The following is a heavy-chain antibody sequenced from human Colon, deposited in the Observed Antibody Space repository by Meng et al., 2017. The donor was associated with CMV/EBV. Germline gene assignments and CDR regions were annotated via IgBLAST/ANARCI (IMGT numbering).Heavy chain of an antibody. V-gene: IGHV1-69*05. CDR2: ILPIFITT. D-gene: IGHD2-21*02. CDR3: ARDRGDSGFDA. Sequence: SVKVSCKASGGTLKNYGISWVRQAPGQGLEWIGGILPIFITTKYGQKFRGRVAITTDESASTAYMELKSLRSDDTAVYYCARDRGDSGFDAWGQGTLVTVSS. CDR1: GGTLKNYG. J-gene: IGHJ4*02.